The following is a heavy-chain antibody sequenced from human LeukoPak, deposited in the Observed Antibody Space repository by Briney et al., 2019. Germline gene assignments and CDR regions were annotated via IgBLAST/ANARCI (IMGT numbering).Heavy chain of an antibody. CDR1: GYTLTELS. D-gene: IGHD3-3*01. V-gene: IGHV1-24*01. Sequence: ASVKVSCKVSGYTLTELSMHWVRQAPGKGLEWMGGFDPEDGETIYAQKFQGRVTITTDESTSTAYMELSSLRSEDTAVYYCARAQPGFYDFWSGYLDYWGQGTLVTVSS. J-gene: IGHJ4*02. CDR2: FDPEDGET. CDR3: ARAQPGFYDFWSGYLDY.